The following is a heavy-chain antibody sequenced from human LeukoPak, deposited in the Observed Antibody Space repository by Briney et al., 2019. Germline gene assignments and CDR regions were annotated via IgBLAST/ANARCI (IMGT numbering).Heavy chain of an antibody. D-gene: IGHD2-21*02. CDR3: ARSCGGDCYPDY. Sequence: PGGSLRLSCAASGFTFSSYSMNWVRQAPGKGLEWVSSISSSSSYIYYADSVKGRFTISRDNAKNSPYLQMNSLRAEDTAVYYCARSCGGDCYPDYWGQGTLVTVSS. V-gene: IGHV3-21*01. CDR2: ISSSSSYI. J-gene: IGHJ4*02. CDR1: GFTFSSYS.